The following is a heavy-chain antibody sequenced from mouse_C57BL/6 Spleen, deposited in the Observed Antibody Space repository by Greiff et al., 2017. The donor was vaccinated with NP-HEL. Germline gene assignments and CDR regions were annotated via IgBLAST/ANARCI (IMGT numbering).Heavy chain of an antibody. J-gene: IGHJ4*01. D-gene: IGHD2-1*01. CDR3: ANIYYGNYGAMDY. CDR1: GFTFSDYG. V-gene: IGHV5-17*01. Sequence: EVQGVESGGGLVKPGGSLKLSCAASGFTFSDYGMHWVRQAPEKGLEWVAYISSGSSTIYYADTVKGRFTISRDNAKNTLFLQMTSLRSEDTAMYYCANIYYGNYGAMDYWGQGTSVTVSS. CDR2: ISSGSSTI.